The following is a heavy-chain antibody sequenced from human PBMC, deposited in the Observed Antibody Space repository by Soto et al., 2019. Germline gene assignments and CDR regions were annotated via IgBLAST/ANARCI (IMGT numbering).Heavy chain of an antibody. CDR1: GFTFSSYS. V-gene: IGHV3-23*01. CDR2: SGGDDGTT. J-gene: IGHJ4*02. Sequence: EVQLLESGGGLVQPGGSLRLSCAASGFTFSSYSMSWVRQAPGKGLEWVSGFRSGGDDGTTHYADSVKGRFTISRDNSKNTLFLQMDSLRAEDTAIYYCANKVNSGPGSQYFDYWGQGTLVTVSS. CDR3: ANKVNSGPGSQYFDY. D-gene: IGHD3-10*01.